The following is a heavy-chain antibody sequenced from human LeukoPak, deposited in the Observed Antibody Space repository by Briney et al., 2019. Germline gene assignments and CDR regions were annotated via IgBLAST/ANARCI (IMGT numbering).Heavy chain of an antibody. Sequence: ASVKVSCKASGYSFTDYYVHWVRQAPGQGLEWMGWMNPNSGGTNYAQKFQGRVTMTRDTSISTAYMELSRLTSDDTAVYYCARAMVVLSDYWGQGTQVTVSS. CDR1: GYSFTDYY. J-gene: IGHJ4*02. D-gene: IGHD3-22*01. CDR2: MNPNSGGT. CDR3: ARAMVVLSDY. V-gene: IGHV1-2*02.